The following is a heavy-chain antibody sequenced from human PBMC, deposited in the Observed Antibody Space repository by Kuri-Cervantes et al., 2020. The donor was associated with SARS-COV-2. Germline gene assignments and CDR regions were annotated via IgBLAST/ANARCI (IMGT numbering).Heavy chain of an antibody. CDR2: TSGSGGST. Sequence: GGSLRLSCAASGFTFSSYAMSWVRQAPGKGLEWVSATSGSGGSTYYADSVKGRFTISRDNSKNTLYLQMNSLRAEDTAVYYCAKEGFFYGSGRHFDYWGQGTLVTVSS. CDR3: AKEGFFYGSGRHFDY. V-gene: IGHV3-23*01. J-gene: IGHJ4*02. D-gene: IGHD3-10*01. CDR1: GFTFSSYA.